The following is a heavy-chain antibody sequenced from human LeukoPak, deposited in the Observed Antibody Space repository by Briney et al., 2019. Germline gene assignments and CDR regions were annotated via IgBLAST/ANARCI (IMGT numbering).Heavy chain of an antibody. CDR1: GGSISSSSYY. Sequence: SETLSLTCTVSGGSISSSSYYWGWIRQPPGKGLEWIGSIYYSGSTYYNPSLKSRVTISVDTSKNQFSLKLSSVTAADTAVYYCARHYYDSSGYYEDDAFDIWGQGTMVTVSS. J-gene: IGHJ3*02. V-gene: IGHV4-39*01. D-gene: IGHD3-22*01. CDR2: IYYSGST. CDR3: ARHYYDSSGYYEDDAFDI.